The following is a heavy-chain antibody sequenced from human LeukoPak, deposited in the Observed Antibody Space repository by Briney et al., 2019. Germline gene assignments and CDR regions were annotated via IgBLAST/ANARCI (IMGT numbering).Heavy chain of an antibody. J-gene: IGHJ5*02. D-gene: IGHD1-26*01. CDR3: AGARGWEFSS. Sequence: PGGSLRLSCAASGFTFSSYWMGWVRQAPGMGLEWVATIKRDGSEKYYLDSVKGRFTISRDNAKNSLFLQMNSLRAEDTAVYYCAGARGWEFSSWGQGTLVTVSS. CDR1: GFTFSSYW. V-gene: IGHV3-7*01. CDR2: IKRDGSEK.